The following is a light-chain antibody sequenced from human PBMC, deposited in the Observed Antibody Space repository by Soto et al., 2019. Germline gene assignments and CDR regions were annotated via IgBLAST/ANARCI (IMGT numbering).Light chain of an antibody. J-gene: IGLJ2*01. V-gene: IGLV2-14*03. CDR3: SSYTTSSTVV. CDR2: AVT. CDR1: SSDVGGYDY. Sequence: QSVLTQPASVSGSPGQSITISCTGSSSDVGGYDYVCWYQQYPGKAPKLIIYAVTDRPSGVSNRFSGSKSGNTASLIISGLQAEDDADYYCSSYTTSSTVVFGGGTKLTVL.